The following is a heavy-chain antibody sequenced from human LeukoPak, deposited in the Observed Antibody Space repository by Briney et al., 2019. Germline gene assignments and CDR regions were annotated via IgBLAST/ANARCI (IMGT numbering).Heavy chain of an antibody. D-gene: IGHD2-2*01. CDR3: AKELGTAVVGQRVDY. CDR1: RFTFSSYS. Sequence: GGSLRLSCAASRFTFSSYSMNWARQAPGKGLEWVIFIRTDGSDKYYADSVKGRFTVSRDNSKNTLYLQMNSLRPEDTAVYYCAKELGTAVVGQRVDYWGQGTLVTVSS. J-gene: IGHJ4*02. CDR2: IRTDGSDK. V-gene: IGHV3-30*02.